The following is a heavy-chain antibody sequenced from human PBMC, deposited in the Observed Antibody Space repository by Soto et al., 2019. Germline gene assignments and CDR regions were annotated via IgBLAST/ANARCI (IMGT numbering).Heavy chain of an antibody. D-gene: IGHD3-3*01. Sequence: GASVKVSCKASGYTFTSYAMHWVRQAPGQRLEWMGWINAGNGNTKYSQKFQGRVTITRDTSASTAYMELSSLRSEDTAVYYCAREHYDFWSGYDTGSSNYYYYYMDGRGKRTSVTVSS. CDR1: GYTFTSYA. CDR2: INAGNGNT. J-gene: IGHJ6*03. V-gene: IGHV1-3*01. CDR3: AREHYDFWSGYDTGSSNYYYYYMDG.